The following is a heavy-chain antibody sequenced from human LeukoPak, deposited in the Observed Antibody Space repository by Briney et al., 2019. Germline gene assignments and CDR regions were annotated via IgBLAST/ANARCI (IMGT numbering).Heavy chain of an antibody. CDR3: AKASSNYFYYFEY. CDR2: ISYDATNK. J-gene: IGHJ4*02. V-gene: IGHV3-30*18. D-gene: IGHD2/OR15-2a*01. CDR1: GFTFSSYV. Sequence: GGSLRLSCSASGFTFSSYVMFWVRQAPGKGLEWVAVISYDATNKYYADSVKGRFTLSRDNSKNTLYLQTNTLRDEDTAVYYCAKASSNYFYYFEYWGQGTLVTVSS.